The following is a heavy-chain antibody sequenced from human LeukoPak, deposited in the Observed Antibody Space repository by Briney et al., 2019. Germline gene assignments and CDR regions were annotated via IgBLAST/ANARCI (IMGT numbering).Heavy chain of an antibody. J-gene: IGHJ6*04. V-gene: IGHV3-30*04. D-gene: IGHD1-26*01. CDR1: GFTFSSYA. CDR2: ISYDGGNK. CDR3: ARETGGDNYYYYGMDV. Sequence: GRSLRLSCAASGFTFSSYAMHWVRQAPGKGLEWVAVISYDGGNKYYADSVKGRFTISRDNSKNTLYLQMNSLRAEDTAVYYCARETGGDNYYYYGMDVWGKGTTVTVSS.